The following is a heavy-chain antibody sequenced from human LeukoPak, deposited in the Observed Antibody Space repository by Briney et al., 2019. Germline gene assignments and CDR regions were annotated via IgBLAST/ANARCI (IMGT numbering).Heavy chain of an antibody. J-gene: IGHJ6*02. D-gene: IGHD3-10*01. CDR1: GDSVSSNSAA. V-gene: IGHV6-1*01. CDR2: TYYRSKWYN. Sequence: ASQTLSLTCAISGDSVSSNSAAWNWIRQSPSRGLEWLGRTYYRSKWYNDYAVSVKSRIPINPDTSKNQFSLQLNSVTPEDTAVYYCARGPIRGSGYYYYGMDVWGQGTTVTVSS. CDR3: ARGPIRGSGYYYYGMDV.